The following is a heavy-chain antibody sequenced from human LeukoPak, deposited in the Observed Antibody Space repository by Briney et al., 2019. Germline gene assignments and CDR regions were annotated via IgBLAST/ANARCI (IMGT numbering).Heavy chain of an antibody. V-gene: IGHV3-33*01. D-gene: IGHD3-10*01. J-gene: IGHJ6*02. Sequence: GGSLRLSCAASGFTFSSYGMHWVRQAPGKGLEWVAVIWYDGSNKYYADSVKGRFTISRDNSKNTLYLQMNSLRAEDTAVYYCASGPPPLWGNTRYYYGMDVWGQGTTVTVSS. CDR1: GFTFSSYG. CDR3: ASGPPPLWGNTRYYYGMDV. CDR2: IWYDGSNK.